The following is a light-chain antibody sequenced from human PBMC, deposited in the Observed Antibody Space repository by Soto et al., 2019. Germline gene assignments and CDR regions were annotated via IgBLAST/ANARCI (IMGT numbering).Light chain of an antibody. CDR1: QSISSSF. J-gene: IGKJ1*01. CDR3: QQYGNSRT. V-gene: IGKV3-20*01. Sequence: DIVLTQSPGTLSLSPGERATLSCRASQSISSSFLAWYQQKPGQAPRLLIYGASSRAAGIPDRFSGSGSGTDFTLTISRLEPEDFALYYCQQYGNSRTFGQGTKVDI. CDR2: GAS.